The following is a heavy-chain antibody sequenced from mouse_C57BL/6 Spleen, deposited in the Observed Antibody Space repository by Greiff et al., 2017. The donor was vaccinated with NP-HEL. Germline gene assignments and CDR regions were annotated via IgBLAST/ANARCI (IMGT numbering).Heavy chain of an antibody. CDR1: GYTFTSYW. V-gene: IGHV1-64*01. CDR2: IHPNSGST. D-gene: IGHD2-4*01. CDR3: ARESYDYAHYYAMDY. J-gene: IGHJ4*01. Sequence: QVQLQQPGAELVKPGASVKLSCKASGYTFTSYWMHWVKQRPGQGLEWIGMIHPNSGSTNYNEKFKGKATLTVDTSSSTAYMKLSSLTSEDSAVYYCARESYDYAHYYAMDYWGQGTSVTVSS.